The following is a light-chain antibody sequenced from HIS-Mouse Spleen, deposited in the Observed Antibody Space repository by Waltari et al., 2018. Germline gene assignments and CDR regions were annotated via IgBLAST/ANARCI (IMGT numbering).Light chain of an antibody. CDR1: QGISSY. V-gene: IGKV1-9*01. CDR3: QQRSNWPLYT. Sequence: DIQLTQSPSFLSASVGDRVTITCRASQGISSYLAWYQQKPGKAPKLLIYAASTLQSGIPSRFSGSGSGTEFTLTISSLQPEDFAVYYCQQRSNWPLYTFGQGTKLEIK. J-gene: IGKJ2*01. CDR2: AAS.